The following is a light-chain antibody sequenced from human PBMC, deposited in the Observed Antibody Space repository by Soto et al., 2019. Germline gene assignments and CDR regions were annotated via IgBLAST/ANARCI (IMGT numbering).Light chain of an antibody. CDR1: QGIGDF. J-gene: IGKJ4*01. CDR2: VAS. Sequence: DIQLTQSPSFLSASVGDRVTISCRASQGIGDFLAWYQQKPEKAPKLLIYVASTLQSGVPSRFSGSASGTEFTLTISSLQPEDFATYFCQQFNAYPLTFGGGTKLEIK. V-gene: IGKV1-9*01. CDR3: QQFNAYPLT.